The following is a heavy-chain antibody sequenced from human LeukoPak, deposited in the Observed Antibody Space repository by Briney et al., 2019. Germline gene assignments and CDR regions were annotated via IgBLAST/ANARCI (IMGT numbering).Heavy chain of an antibody. J-gene: IGHJ4*02. Sequence: PGGSLRLSCAASGFTFSSYAMSWVRQAPGKGLEWVSAISGSGGSTYYADSEKGRFTISRDNSKNTLYLQMNSLRAEDTAVYYCAKELPRYYYDSSGYSHWGQGTLVTVSS. D-gene: IGHD3-22*01. V-gene: IGHV3-23*01. CDR3: AKELPRYYYDSSGYSH. CDR2: ISGSGGST. CDR1: GFTFSSYA.